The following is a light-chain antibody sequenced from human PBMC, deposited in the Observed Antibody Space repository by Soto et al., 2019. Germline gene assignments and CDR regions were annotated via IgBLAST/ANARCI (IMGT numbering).Light chain of an antibody. V-gene: IGKV1-5*03. Sequence: DVQMTQSPSTLSASVGDRVTITCRASQSISSWLAWYQQKPGKAPKLLIYKASSLESGVPSRFSGSGSGTEFTLTISSLQPDDFATYYCQQYNSFLLTFGGGTKVEIK. CDR1: QSISSW. J-gene: IGKJ4*01. CDR2: KAS. CDR3: QQYNSFLLT.